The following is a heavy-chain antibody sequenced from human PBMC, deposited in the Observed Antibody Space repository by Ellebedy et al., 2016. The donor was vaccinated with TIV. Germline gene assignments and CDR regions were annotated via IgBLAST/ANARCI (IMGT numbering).Heavy chain of an antibody. CDR2: IYYSGST. CDR3: ARDKGQRSCSGSSCYPKTPFDV. J-gene: IGHJ3*01. V-gene: IGHV4-59*01. D-gene: IGHD2-2*01. Sequence: MPSETLSLTCTVSGASIDNNYWSWIPKSQGKGREWIGNIYYSGSTNYNPSPQSRVTISVEPSKKQFALELISVTAADTAVYDCARDKGQRSCSGSSCYPKTPFDVWGQGTLVTVS. CDR1: GASIDNNY.